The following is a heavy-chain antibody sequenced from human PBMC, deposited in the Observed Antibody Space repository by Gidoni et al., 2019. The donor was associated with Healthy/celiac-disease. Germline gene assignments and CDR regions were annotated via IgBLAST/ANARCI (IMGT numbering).Heavy chain of an antibody. CDR3: ARVRWWNCSGGSCSTFYFDY. Sequence: VQLVQSGAEVKKPGSSVKVSCKASGGTFSSYVIRRVRQAPGQGLEWMGGIIPIFDTANNAQKFHGRITITSDESTSTAYMVLSSLRSEDPAVYYCARVRWWNCSGGSCSTFYFDYWSQGTLVTVSS. V-gene: IGHV1-69*01. D-gene: IGHD2-15*01. CDR1: GGTFSSYV. CDR2: IIPIFDTA. J-gene: IGHJ4*02.